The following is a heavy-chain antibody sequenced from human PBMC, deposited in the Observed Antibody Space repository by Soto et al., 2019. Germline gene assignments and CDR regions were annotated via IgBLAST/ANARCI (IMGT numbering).Heavy chain of an antibody. V-gene: IGHV3-30*18. CDR2: ISYDGSNK. Sequence: QVQLVESGGGVVQPGRSLRLSCAASGFTFSSYGMHWVRQAPGKGLEWVAVISYDGSNKYYADSVKGRFTISRDNSKNTLYLQMNSLRAEDTAVYYCAKERQLARGDYYYYYMDVWGKGTTVTVSS. CDR1: GFTFSSYG. CDR3: AKERQLARGDYYYYYMDV. J-gene: IGHJ6*03. D-gene: IGHD6-13*01.